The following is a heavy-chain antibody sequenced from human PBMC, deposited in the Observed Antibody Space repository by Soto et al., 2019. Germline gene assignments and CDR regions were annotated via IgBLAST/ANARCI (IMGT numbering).Heavy chain of an antibody. CDR3: ARIRGYWYGLDV. J-gene: IGHJ6*02. V-gene: IGHV3-23*01. CDR2: ITGTGGNT. Sequence: SCAASGFPLSTYGMTWVRQAPGKGLEWVSAITGTGGNTYYVDSVKGRFTSSRDNSKNILYLQVNSLRVEDTAVYYCARIRGYWYGLDVWGQGTTVTVS. CDR1: GFPLSTYG.